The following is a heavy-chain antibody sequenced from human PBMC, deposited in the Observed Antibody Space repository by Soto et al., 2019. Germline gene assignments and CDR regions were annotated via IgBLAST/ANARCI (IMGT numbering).Heavy chain of an antibody. CDR3: AKANDLDY. Sequence: SLRLSCAASGFIFSSYSMSWVRQAPGKGLEWVSRISSTSDTTYYADSVKGRFTISRDNSKYTLCLQMNSLRAEDTAVYYCAKANDLDYWGQGTLVTVSS. J-gene: IGHJ4*02. CDR2: ISSTSDTT. V-gene: IGHV3-23*01. CDR1: GFIFSSYS.